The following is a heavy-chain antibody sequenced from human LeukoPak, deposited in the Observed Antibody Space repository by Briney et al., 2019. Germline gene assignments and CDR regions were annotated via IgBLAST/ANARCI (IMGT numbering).Heavy chain of an antibody. CDR3: ATTSYDFWSGYYPQNNWFDT. V-gene: IGHV4-31*03. J-gene: IGHJ5*02. D-gene: IGHD3-3*01. CDR2: IYYSGST. Sequence: SETLSLTCTVSGGSISSGGYYWSWIRQHPGKGLEWIGYIYYSGSTYYNPSLKSRVTISVDTSKNQFSLKLSSVTAADTAVYYCATTSYDFWSGYYPQNNWFDTWGQGTLVTVSS. CDR1: GGSISSGGYY.